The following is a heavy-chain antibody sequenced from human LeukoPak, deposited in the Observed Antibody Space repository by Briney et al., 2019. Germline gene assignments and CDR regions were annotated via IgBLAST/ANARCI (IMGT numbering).Heavy chain of an antibody. Sequence: ASVKVSCKASGYTFTSHDINWVRQATGQGLEWMGWMNPNSGYTGYEQKFQGRVTMTRDTSTSTAYMELSSLRSEDTAVYYCARVDKVVTSFDYWGQGTLVTVSS. CDR1: GYTFTSHD. CDR3: ARVDKVVTSFDY. V-gene: IGHV1-8*01. D-gene: IGHD4-23*01. J-gene: IGHJ4*02. CDR2: MNPNSGYT.